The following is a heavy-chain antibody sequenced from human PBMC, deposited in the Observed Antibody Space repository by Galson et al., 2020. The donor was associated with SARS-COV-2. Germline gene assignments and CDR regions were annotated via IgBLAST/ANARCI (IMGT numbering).Heavy chain of an antibody. J-gene: IGHJ3*02. CDR1: GFTFSSYE. Sequence: TGGSLRLSCAASGFTFSSYEMNWVRQAPGKGLEWVSYISSSGSTIYYADSVKGRFTISRDNAKNSLYLQMNSLRAEDTAVYYCARALRRSAFDIWGQGTMVTVSS. V-gene: IGHV3-48*03. CDR3: ARALRRSAFDI. CDR2: ISSSGSTI.